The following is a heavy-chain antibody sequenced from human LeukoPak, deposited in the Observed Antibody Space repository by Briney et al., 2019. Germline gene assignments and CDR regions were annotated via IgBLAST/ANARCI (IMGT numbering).Heavy chain of an antibody. CDR2: INQDGRGI. CDR1: GFTFSDVW. Sequence: RGSPKLSCAASGFTFSDVWMSWVRQAPRKGLEWVANINQDGRGIYYVESVKGRFSISRDNTNNLLYLQMNSLRAEDTAMYFCARDSYRSLDYWGQGTLVTVSS. J-gene: IGHJ4*02. CDR3: ARDSYRSLDY. V-gene: IGHV3-7*01. D-gene: IGHD4-11*01.